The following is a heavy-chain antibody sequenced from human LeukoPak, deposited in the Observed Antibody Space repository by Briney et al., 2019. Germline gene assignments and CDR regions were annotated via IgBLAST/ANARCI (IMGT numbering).Heavy chain of an antibody. J-gene: IGHJ6*03. Sequence: SETLSLTCTVSGGSISSYYWSWIRQPAGKGLEWIGRIYTSGSTNYNPSLKSRVTMSVDTSKNQFSLKLSSVTAADTAVYYCARKRITMVRGVMLGYYYYYMDVWGKGTTVTVSS. CDR3: ARKRITMVRGVMLGYYYYYMDV. D-gene: IGHD3-10*01. CDR1: GGSISSYY. CDR2: IYTSGST. V-gene: IGHV4-4*07.